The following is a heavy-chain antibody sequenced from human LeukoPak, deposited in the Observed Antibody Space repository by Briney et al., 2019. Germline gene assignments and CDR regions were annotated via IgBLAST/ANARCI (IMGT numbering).Heavy chain of an antibody. CDR2: ISGTGGRT. J-gene: IGHJ5*02. V-gene: IGHV3-23*01. Sequence: GGSLRLSCAASGFTFSSYAMSWVRQAPGKGLEWVSAISGTGGRTYYADSVKGRFTISRDNSKNTLYLQMNSLRAEDTAVYHCAKEPASGGWFDPWGQGTLVAVSS. CDR3: AKEPASGGWFDP. CDR1: GFTFSSYA. D-gene: IGHD2-15*01.